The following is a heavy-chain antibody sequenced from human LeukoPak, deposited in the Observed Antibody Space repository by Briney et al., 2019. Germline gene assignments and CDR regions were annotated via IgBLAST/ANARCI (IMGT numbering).Heavy chain of an antibody. J-gene: IGHJ6*02. Sequence: PGRSLRLSCAASGFTLSSYGMHWVRQAPGKGLEWVAVIWYDGSNKYYADSVKGRFTISRDNSKNTLYLQMNSLRAEDTAVYYCARNLPQQLVYYYYGMDVWGQGTTVTVSS. CDR2: IWYDGSNK. CDR3: ARNLPQQLVYYYYGMDV. CDR1: GFTLSSYG. V-gene: IGHV3-33*01. D-gene: IGHD6-6*01.